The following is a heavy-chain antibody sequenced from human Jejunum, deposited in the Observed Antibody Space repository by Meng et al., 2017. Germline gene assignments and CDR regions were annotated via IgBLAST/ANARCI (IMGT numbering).Heavy chain of an antibody. Sequence: GGSLRLSCAASGFTFNIYDIHWVRQAPGKGLEWVSAIGTAGDTYYTDNVKGRFTISRESAKNSLFLQMNSLRAGDTAVYGCARGGGYSLYAFDIWGQGTTVTVSS. CDR3: ARGGGYSLYAFDI. J-gene: IGHJ3*02. V-gene: IGHV3-13*01. CDR2: IGTAGDT. CDR1: GFTFNIYD. D-gene: IGHD2-21*01.